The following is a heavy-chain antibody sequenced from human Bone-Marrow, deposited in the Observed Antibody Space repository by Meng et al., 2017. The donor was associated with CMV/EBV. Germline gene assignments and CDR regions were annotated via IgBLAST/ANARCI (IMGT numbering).Heavy chain of an antibody. V-gene: IGHV1-69*02. Sequence: SVKVSCKASGGTFSSYTISWVRQAPGQGLEWMGRIIPILGIANYAQKFQGRVTITADKSTSTAYMELSSLRSEDTAVYYCAGGYCSGGSCYSHNRNYYYGMDVWGQGTMVTVYS. CDR2: IIPILGIA. J-gene: IGHJ6*02. CDR3: AGGYCSGGSCYSHNRNYYYGMDV. D-gene: IGHD2-15*01. CDR1: GGTFSSYT.